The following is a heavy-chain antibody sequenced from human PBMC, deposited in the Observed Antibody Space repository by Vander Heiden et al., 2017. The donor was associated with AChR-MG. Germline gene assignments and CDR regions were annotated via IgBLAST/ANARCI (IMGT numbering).Heavy chain of an antibody. D-gene: IGHD3-3*01. V-gene: IGHV4-39*01. Sequence: QLQLPESGPGLVKPSETLSPTCTVAGRPISSSSCYWGWIRQPPGKGLEWSGSVYYSASTYYNPSLKSRVTISVDTTKNQYSLKLSSVTAAEAAVYYCTRLDRGCGVVIPAFDYWGQGTLVTVSS. CDR3: TRLDRGCGVVIPAFDY. CDR1: GRPISSSSCY. CDR2: VYYSAST. J-gene: IGHJ4*02.